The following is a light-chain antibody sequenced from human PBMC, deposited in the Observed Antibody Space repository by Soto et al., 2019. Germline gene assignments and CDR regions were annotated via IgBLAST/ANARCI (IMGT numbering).Light chain of an antibody. CDR3: QQSYNTPLT. J-gene: IGKJ3*01. CDR2: AAS. CDR1: QNIGKY. V-gene: IGKV1-39*01. Sequence: IQMTQSPSSPSASVGDRVTITCRASQNIGKYLNWYQHRPGKAPKLLVYAASSLQSGVPSRFNGSESGTDFSLTITSLQPEDSATYYCQQSYNTPLTFGPGTKVDI.